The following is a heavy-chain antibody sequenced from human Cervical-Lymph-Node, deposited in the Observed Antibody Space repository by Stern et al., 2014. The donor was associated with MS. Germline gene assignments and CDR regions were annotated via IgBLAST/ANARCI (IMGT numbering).Heavy chain of an antibody. D-gene: IGHD5-18*01. CDR3: AHSTAQLWLPYFDY. CDR2: IYWDDDK. Sequence: QVTLKESGPTLVKPTQTLTLTCTFSGFSLSTSGVGVGWIRQPPGKALEWLALIYWDDDKRYSPSLKSRLTITKDTSKNQVVLTRTNMDPVDTATYYCAHSTAQLWLPYFDYWGQGTLVTVSS. V-gene: IGHV2-5*02. J-gene: IGHJ4*02. CDR1: GFSLSTSGVG.